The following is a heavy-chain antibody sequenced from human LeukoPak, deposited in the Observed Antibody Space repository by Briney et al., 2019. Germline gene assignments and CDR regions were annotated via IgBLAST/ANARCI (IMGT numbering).Heavy chain of an antibody. Sequence: GGSLRLSCAASGFTFSSYAMHWVRQAPGKGLEWVAVISYDGSNKYYADSVKGRFTISRDNSKNTLYLQMNSLRAEDTAVYYCAKGRVVAVAEFDYWGQGTLVTVSS. D-gene: IGHD6-19*01. CDR3: AKGRVVAVAEFDY. V-gene: IGHV3-30-3*01. CDR1: GFTFSSYA. J-gene: IGHJ4*02. CDR2: ISYDGSNK.